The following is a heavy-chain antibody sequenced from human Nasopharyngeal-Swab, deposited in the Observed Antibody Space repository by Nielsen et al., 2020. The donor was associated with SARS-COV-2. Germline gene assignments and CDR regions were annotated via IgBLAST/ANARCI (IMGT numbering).Heavy chain of an antibody. CDR3: ARDLIVVVPAAMDVHWFDP. J-gene: IGHJ5*02. Sequence: GGSLRLSYAASGFTFSSYSMNWVRQAPGKGLEWVSSISSSSSYIYYADSVKGRFTISRDNAKNSLYLQMNSLRAEDTAVYYCARDLIVVVPAAMDVHWFDPWGQGTLVTVSS. V-gene: IGHV3-21*01. CDR2: ISSSSSYI. CDR1: GFTFSSYS. D-gene: IGHD2-2*01.